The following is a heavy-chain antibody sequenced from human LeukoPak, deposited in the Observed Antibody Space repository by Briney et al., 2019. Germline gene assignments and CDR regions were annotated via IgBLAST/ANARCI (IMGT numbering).Heavy chain of an antibody. J-gene: IGHJ4*02. D-gene: IGHD6-13*01. CDR3: AKDKYSPVRSMSEAAYYFDF. CDR1: GFTFSNAW. CDR2: IKSKIDGETT. Sequence: GGSLRLSCAASGFTFSNAWMSWVRQAPGKGLEWVGRIKSKIDGETTDYAAPVKGRFTVSRDDSKDTVYLQMNSLRTEDTAVYLCAKDKYSPVRSMSEAAYYFDFWGPGTLVTVSS. V-gene: IGHV3-15*01.